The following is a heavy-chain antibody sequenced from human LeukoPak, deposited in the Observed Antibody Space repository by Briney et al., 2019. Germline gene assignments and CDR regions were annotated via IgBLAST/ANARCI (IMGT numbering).Heavy chain of an antibody. CDR1: GYTFTSYG. V-gene: IGHV1-18*01. CDR2: ISAYNGNT. CDR3: ARGSSRLHDFWSGSQMGPYYFDS. Sequence: ASVKVSCKASGYTFTSYGISWVRQAPGQGLEWMGWISAYNGNTNYAQKLQGRVSMTTDTSTSTAYMELRNLRSDDTAVYYCARGSSRLHDFWSGSQMGPYYFDSWGQGTLVTVSS. J-gene: IGHJ4*02. D-gene: IGHD3-3*01.